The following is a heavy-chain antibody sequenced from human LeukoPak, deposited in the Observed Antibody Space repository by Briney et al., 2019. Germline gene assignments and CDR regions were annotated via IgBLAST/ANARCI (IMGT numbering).Heavy chain of an antibody. D-gene: IGHD3-22*01. CDR2: IKEDGSQR. CDR3: ARDSSGLY. V-gene: IGHV3-7*01. Sequence: PGGSLSLSCAASGFTFSNYWMSWVRQAPGKGLEWVANIKEDGSQRYYVDSVKGRFTISRDNAKSSLYLQMNSLRAEDTAVYYCARDSSGLYWGQGTLVTVSS. J-gene: IGHJ4*02. CDR1: GFTFSNYW.